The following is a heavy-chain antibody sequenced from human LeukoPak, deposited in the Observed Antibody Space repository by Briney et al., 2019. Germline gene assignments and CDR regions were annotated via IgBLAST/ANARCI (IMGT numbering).Heavy chain of an antibody. J-gene: IGHJ4*02. V-gene: IGHV3-23*01. D-gene: IGHD3-22*01. CDR3: ARVRVVVRVVDY. CDR1: GFTFSNYV. CDR2: ISGSGDTT. Sequence: GGSLRLSCAASGFTFSNYVMSWVRQAPGKGQEWVSGISGSGDTTYYADSVKGRFTISRDNSKNTLYLQMNSLRAEDTAVYYCARVRVVVRVVDYWGQGTLVTVSS.